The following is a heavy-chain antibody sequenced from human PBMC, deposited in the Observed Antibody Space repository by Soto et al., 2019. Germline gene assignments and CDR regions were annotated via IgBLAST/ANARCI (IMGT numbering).Heavy chain of an antibody. Sequence: SETLSLTCTVSGGSISSYYWSWIRQPPGKGLEWIGYIYYSGSTNYNPSLKSRVTISVDTSKNQSSLKLSSVTAADTAVYYCARLGELSGGDYWGQGTLVTVSS. D-gene: IGHD1-26*01. CDR1: GGSISSYY. J-gene: IGHJ4*02. CDR2: IYYSGST. CDR3: ARLGELSGGDY. V-gene: IGHV4-59*08.